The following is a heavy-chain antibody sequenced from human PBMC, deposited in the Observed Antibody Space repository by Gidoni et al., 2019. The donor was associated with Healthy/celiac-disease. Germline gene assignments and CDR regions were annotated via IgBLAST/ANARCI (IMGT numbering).Heavy chain of an antibody. Sequence: QVQLQQCGAGLLKPSETLSITCAVYGGSFSGYYWSWIRQPPGKGLEWIGEINHSGSTNYNPSLKSRVTISVDTSKNQFSLKLSSVTAADTAVYYCASPVFNWGYAFDIWGQGTMVTVSS. CDR1: GGSFSGYY. J-gene: IGHJ3*02. CDR3: ASPVFNWGYAFDI. D-gene: IGHD7-27*01. V-gene: IGHV4-34*01. CDR2: INHSGST.